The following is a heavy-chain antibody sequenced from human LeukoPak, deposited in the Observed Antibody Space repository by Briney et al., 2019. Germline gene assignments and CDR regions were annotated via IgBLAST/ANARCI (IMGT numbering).Heavy chain of an antibody. Sequence: VASVKVSCKASGYTFTSYDINWVRQATGQGLEWMGWMNPNSGSTGYAQKFQGRVTMTRNTSISTAYMELSSLRSEDTAVYYCARQPISGYYYGMDVWGQGTTVTVSS. D-gene: IGHD3-3*01. V-gene: IGHV1-8*01. CDR2: MNPNSGST. CDR1: GYTFTSYD. J-gene: IGHJ6*02. CDR3: ARQPISGYYYGMDV.